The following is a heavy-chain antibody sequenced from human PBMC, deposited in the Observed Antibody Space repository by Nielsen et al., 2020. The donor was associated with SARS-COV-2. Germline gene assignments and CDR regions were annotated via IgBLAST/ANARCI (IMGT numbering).Heavy chain of an antibody. J-gene: IGHJ5*02. CDR3: ARGGSSLGANLEDP. CDR2: IIPIVGTA. Sequence: SVKVSCKTSGFTFTSSAVQWVRQAPGHGLEWMGGIIPIVGTANYAQKFQGRVTMTRSTSTSTAYLELSSLRSEDTAVYYCARGGSSLGANLEDPWGQGTLVIVSS. V-gene: IGHV1-69*05. CDR1: GFTFTSSA. D-gene: IGHD3-16*01.